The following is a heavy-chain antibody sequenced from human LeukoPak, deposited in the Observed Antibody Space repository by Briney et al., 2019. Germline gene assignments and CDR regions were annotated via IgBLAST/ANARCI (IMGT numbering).Heavy chain of an antibody. CDR1: GGSFSGYY. CDR2: INHSGST. J-gene: IGHJ4*02. V-gene: IGHV4-34*01. D-gene: IGHD6-19*01. Sequence: SETLSLTCAVYGGSFSGYYWSWIRQPPGKGLDWIGEINHSGSTNYNPSLKSRVTISVDTSKNQFSLKPSSVTAADTAVYYCARGDAVGPLGYWGQGTLVTVSS. CDR3: ARGDAVGPLGY.